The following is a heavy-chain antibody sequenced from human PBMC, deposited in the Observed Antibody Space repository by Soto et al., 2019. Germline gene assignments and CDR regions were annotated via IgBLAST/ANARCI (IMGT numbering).Heavy chain of an antibody. Sequence: EVQLVESGGGLVQPGRSLRLSCAASGFTFDDHAMHWVRQAPGKGLEWVSGISWNSGSIGYADSVKGRFTISRDNAKNSLYLQMNSLRAEDTALYYCAKDIDATTGFYYYGMDVWGQGTTVTVSS. D-gene: IGHD1-1*01. V-gene: IGHV3-9*01. CDR3: AKDIDATTGFYYYGMDV. CDR2: ISWNSGSI. CDR1: GFTFDDHA. J-gene: IGHJ6*02.